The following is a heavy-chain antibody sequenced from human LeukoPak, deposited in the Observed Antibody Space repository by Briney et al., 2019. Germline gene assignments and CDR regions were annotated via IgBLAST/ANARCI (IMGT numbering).Heavy chain of an antibody. Sequence: PGGSLRLSCAASGFTFSSYSMNWVRQAPGKGLEWVSSISSSSSYIYYADSVKGRFTISRDNAKNSLYLKMNSLRAEDTAVYYCASELGTGRSYWGQGTLVTVSS. CDR3: ASELGTGRSY. V-gene: IGHV3-21*01. D-gene: IGHD3-10*01. J-gene: IGHJ4*02. CDR1: GFTFSSYS. CDR2: ISSSSSYI.